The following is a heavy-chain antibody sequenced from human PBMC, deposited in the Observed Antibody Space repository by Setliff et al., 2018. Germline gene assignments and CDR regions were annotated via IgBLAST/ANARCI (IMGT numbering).Heavy chain of an antibody. V-gene: IGHV4-39*07. CDR2: IYYSGST. J-gene: IGHJ4*02. CDR3: ARERMYYNFWSGYSDY. D-gene: IGHD3-3*01. Sequence: PSETLSLTCTVSGGSISSSSYYWGWIRQPPGKGLEWIGSIYYSGSTYYNPSLKCRVTISVDTSKNQFSLKLSSVTAADTAVYYCARERMYYNFWSGYSDYWGQGTLVTVSS. CDR1: GGSISSSSYY.